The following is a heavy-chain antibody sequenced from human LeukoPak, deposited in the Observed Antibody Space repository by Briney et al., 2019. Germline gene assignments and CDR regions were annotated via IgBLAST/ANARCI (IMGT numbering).Heavy chain of an antibody. J-gene: IGHJ6*03. CDR3: ARGPRSYYYYYMDV. Sequence: GGSLRLSCAASGFTFSSYWMHWVRQAPGKGLVWVSRINTDGSSTSYADSVKGRFTISRDNAKNTLYLQMNSLRAEDTAVYYCARGPRSYYYYYMDVWGKGTTVTVSS. V-gene: IGHV3-74*01. CDR2: INTDGSST. CDR1: GFTFSSYW.